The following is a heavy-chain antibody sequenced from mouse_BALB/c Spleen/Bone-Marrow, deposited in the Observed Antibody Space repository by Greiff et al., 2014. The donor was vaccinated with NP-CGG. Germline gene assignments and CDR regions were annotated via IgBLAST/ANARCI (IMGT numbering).Heavy chain of an antibody. Sequence: VQLQQSGPSLVKPSQTLSLTCSVTGDSITSGYWNWIRKFPGNKLEYMGYISYSGSTYYNPSLKSRISITRDTSKNQYYLQLNSVTTGDTATYYCARGGGSSYYYAMDYWGQGTSVTVSS. J-gene: IGHJ4*01. CDR1: GDSITSGY. CDR2: ISYSGST. D-gene: IGHD1-1*01. CDR3: ARGGGSSYYYAMDY. V-gene: IGHV3-8*02.